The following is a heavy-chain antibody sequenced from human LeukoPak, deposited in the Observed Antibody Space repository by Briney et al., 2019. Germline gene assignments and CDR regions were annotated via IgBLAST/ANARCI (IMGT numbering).Heavy chain of an antibody. J-gene: IGHJ4*02. V-gene: IGHV3-23*01. CDR1: GFTFSSYA. CDR2: ISGSGGST. CDR3: ATGGIDSRYYFDN. Sequence: GGSLRLSCAASGFTFSSYAMSWVRQAPGNGLEWVSAISGSGGSTYYADSVKGRFTISSDNAKNTLYLQMNSLRVEDTAVYYCATGGIDSRYYFDNWGQGTLVTVSS. D-gene: IGHD1-14*01.